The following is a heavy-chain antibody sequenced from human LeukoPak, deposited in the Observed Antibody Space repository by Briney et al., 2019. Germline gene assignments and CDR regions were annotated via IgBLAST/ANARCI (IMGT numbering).Heavy chain of an antibody. CDR1: GGSFSDYY. V-gene: IGHV4-34*01. J-gene: IGHJ4*02. CDR2: INHSGST. D-gene: IGHD6-19*01. Sequence: SETLSLTCAVYGGSFSDYYWSWIRQPPGKGLEWIGEINHSGSTSYNSSLKSRVTISVNTSKSQFSLKLSSVTAADTAVYYCAREAAVAKRGDYFDYWGQGTLVTVSS. CDR3: AREAAVAKRGDYFDY.